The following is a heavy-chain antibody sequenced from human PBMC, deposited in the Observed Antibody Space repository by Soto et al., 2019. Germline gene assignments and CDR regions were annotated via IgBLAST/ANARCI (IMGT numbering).Heavy chain of an antibody. V-gene: IGHV3-30*03. CDR2: ISYDGSNK. Sequence: QVQLVESGGGVVQPGRSLRLSCAASGFTFSSYGMHWVRQAPGKGLEWVAVISYDGSNKYYADSVKGRFTISRDNSKNTLYLRMNSLRAEDTAVYYCAGHSGSYEVLGPYYWGQGTLVTVSS. CDR3: AGHSGSYEVLGPYY. D-gene: IGHD1-26*01. J-gene: IGHJ4*02. CDR1: GFTFSSYG.